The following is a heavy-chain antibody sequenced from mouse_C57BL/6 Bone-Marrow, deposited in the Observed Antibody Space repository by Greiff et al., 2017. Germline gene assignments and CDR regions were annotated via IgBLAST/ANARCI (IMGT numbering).Heavy chain of an antibody. CDR1: GFTFSSYA. J-gene: IGHJ3*01. V-gene: IGHV5-9-1*02. CDR2: ISSGGDYI. Sequence: EVKLVESGEGLVKPGGSLKLSCAASGFTFSSYAMSWVRQTPEKRLEWVAYISSGGDYIYYADTVKGRFTISRDNARNTLYLQMSSLKSEDTAMYYCTRDPIYYGNYGFAYWGQGTLVTVSA. CDR3: TRDPIYYGNYGFAY. D-gene: IGHD2-1*01.